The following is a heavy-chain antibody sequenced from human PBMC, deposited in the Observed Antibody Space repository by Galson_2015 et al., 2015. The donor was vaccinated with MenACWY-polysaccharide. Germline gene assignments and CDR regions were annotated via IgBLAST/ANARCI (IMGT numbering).Heavy chain of an antibody. J-gene: IGHJ4*02. CDR3: ARVIARKYTFADS. V-gene: IGHV1-8*01. Sequence: SVKVSCKASGYKFTSYDINWVRQATGQGLEWMGWMNPNSGNTGYAQKFQGRVTMTSNSAIPTAYMELSSLRSEDTAVYYCARVIARKYTFADSWGQGTLVTVSS. D-gene: IGHD2-21*01. CDR1: GYKFTSYD. CDR2: MNPNSGNT.